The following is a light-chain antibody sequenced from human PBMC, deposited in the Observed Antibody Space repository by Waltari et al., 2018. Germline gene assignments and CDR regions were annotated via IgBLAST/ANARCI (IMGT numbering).Light chain of an antibody. Sequence: EIVLTQSPGPLSLSQGERATLSCRASQTVRTTYVAGYQQKPGQAPTLLIYGASSRATGIPDRFSGSGSGTDFSLTISSLEPEDFAVYYCQQYDISPLTFGGGTKVEIK. J-gene: IGKJ4*01. CDR1: QTVRTTY. V-gene: IGKV3-20*01. CDR3: QQYDISPLT. CDR2: GAS.